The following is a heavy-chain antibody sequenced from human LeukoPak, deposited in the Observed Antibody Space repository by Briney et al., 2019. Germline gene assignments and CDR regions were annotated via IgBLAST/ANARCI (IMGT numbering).Heavy chain of an antibody. J-gene: IGHJ4*02. Sequence: GGSLRLSCTASGFTFTSYAMSWVRQAPGKGLEWVSSISGSADATYYADSVKGRFTISRDNSENTLYLQVNSLRAEDTALYYCARTSPRSSPHIVVVTAHLDHWGQGTLVTVSS. V-gene: IGHV3-23*01. CDR1: GFTFTSYA. CDR2: ISGSADAT. D-gene: IGHD2-21*02. CDR3: ARTSPRSSPHIVVVTAHLDH.